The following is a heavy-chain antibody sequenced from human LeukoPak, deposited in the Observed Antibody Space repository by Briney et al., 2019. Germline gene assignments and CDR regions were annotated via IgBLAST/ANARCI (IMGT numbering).Heavy chain of an antibody. V-gene: IGHV3-23*01. J-gene: IGHJ5*02. Sequence: GGSLRLSCAASRFTFSNYAMSWVRQPPGKGLEWVSAISGSGGSTYYADSVKGRFTISRDNSKNTLYLQMNSLRAEDTAVYYCARGTYGLRIDNWFDPWGQGTLVTVSS. CDR2: ISGSGGST. CDR1: RFTFSNYA. CDR3: ARGTYGLRIDNWFDP. D-gene: IGHD1-26*01.